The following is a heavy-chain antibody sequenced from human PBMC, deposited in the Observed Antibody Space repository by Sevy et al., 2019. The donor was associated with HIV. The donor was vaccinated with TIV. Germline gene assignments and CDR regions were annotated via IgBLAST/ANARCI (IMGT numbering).Heavy chain of an antibody. V-gene: IGHV3-43*01. CDR2: ISWDGGST. Sequence: GGSLRLSCAASGFTFDDYTMHWVRQAPGKGLEWVSLISWDGGSTYYADSVKGRFTISRDNSKNSLYLHMNSLRTEDTALYYCAKSAIAAAGTPNYYYYYGMDVWGQGTTVTVSS. CDR3: AKSAIAAAGTPNYYYYYGMDV. CDR1: GFTFDDYT. D-gene: IGHD6-13*01. J-gene: IGHJ6*02.